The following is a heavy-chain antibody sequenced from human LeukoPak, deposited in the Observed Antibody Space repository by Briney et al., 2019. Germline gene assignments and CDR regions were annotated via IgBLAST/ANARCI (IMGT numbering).Heavy chain of an antibody. CDR3: ARALGAFDI. CDR2: IKEDGTER. J-gene: IGHJ3*02. Sequence: GGSLRLSCAASGFIFSNYWMSWVRQAPGKGPEWVANIKEDGTERYYADSVKGRFTISRDNAKNSLSLQVNSLRAEDTAVYYCARALGAFDIWGQGTMVTVSS. CDR1: GFIFSNYW. V-gene: IGHV3-7*01.